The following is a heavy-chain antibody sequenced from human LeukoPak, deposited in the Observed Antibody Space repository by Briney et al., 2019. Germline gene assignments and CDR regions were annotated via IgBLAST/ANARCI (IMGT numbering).Heavy chain of an antibody. V-gene: IGHV1-8*01. D-gene: IGHD3-10*01. CDR2: MNPNSGNT. CDR3: ARDLLWFRGGFDP. J-gene: IGHJ5*02. Sequence: ASVKVSCKASGYTFTSYDINWVRQATGQGLEWMGWMNPNSGNTGYAQKFQGRVTMTRNTSISTAYMELSNLRSEDTAVYYCARDLLWFRGGFDPWGQGTLVTVSS. CDR1: GYTFTSYD.